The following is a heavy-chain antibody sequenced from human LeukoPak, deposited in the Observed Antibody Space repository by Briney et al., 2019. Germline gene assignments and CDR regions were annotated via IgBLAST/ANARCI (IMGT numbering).Heavy chain of an antibody. D-gene: IGHD6-19*01. CDR2: IHYSGST. V-gene: IGHV4-39*01. Sequence: PSETLSLTCTVSGGSISSSSYYWGWIRQPPGKGLEWIGSIHYSGSTYYNPSLKSRVTISVDTSKNQFSLKLSSVTAADTAVYYCARLSFMGIAVAGTLDYWGQGTLVTVSS. J-gene: IGHJ4*02. CDR3: ARLSFMGIAVAGTLDY. CDR1: GGSISSSSYY.